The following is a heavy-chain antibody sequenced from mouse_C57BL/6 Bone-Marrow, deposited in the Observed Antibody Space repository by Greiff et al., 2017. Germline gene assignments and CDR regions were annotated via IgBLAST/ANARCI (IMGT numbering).Heavy chain of an antibody. D-gene: IGHD1-1*01. CDR2: LHPSDSDT. Sequence: VQLQQPGAELVKPGASVKVSCKASGYTFTSYWMHWVKQRPGQGLEWIGRLHPSDSDTNYNQKFKGKATLTVDKSSSTAYMQLSSLTSEDSAVYYCALLLRSYYFDYWGQGTTLTVSS. J-gene: IGHJ2*01. CDR1: GYTFTSYW. V-gene: IGHV1-74*01. CDR3: ALLLRSYYFDY.